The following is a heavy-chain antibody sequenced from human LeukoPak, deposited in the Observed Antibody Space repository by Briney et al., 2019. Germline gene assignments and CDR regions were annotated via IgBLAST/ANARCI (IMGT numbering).Heavy chain of an antibody. CDR1: GFTFSSYG. CDR2: ISYDGSNK. CDR3: AKRGRKGYSYGSDAFDI. J-gene: IGHJ3*02. Sequence: GGSLRLSCAASGFTFSSYGMLWVRQAPGKGLEWVAVISYDGSNKYYADSVKGRFTISRDNSKNTLYLQMNSLRAEDTAVYYCAKRGRKGYSYGSDAFDIWGQGTMVTVSS. D-gene: IGHD5-18*01. V-gene: IGHV3-30*18.